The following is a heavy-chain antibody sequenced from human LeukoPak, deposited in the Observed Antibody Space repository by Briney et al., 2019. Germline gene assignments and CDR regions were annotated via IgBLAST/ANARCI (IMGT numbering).Heavy chain of an antibody. CDR1: GFTFSSYG. D-gene: IGHD6-19*01. CDR3: AKERVAVAGSPFPPPRLFDY. Sequence: QSGGSLRLSCAASGFTFSSYGMHWVRQAPGKGLEWVAVISYDGSNKYYADSVKGRFTISRDNSKNTLYLQMNSLRAEDTAVYYCAKERVAVAGSPFPPPRLFDYWGQGTLVTVSS. J-gene: IGHJ4*02. V-gene: IGHV3-30*18. CDR2: ISYDGSNK.